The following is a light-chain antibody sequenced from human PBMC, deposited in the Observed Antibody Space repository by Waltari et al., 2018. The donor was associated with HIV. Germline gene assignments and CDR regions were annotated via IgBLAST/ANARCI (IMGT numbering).Light chain of an antibody. CDR3: ATWEDSLSGVL. CDR2: RNS. J-gene: IGLJ2*01. CDR1: SSNIGSTN. V-gene: IGLV1-47*01. Sequence: QSVLTQPPSASGPPGQRVTIFCSGSSSNIGSTNVYWYQQLPEMAPKLLIYRNSGRPSVFPDRFCGSKYGTSASLAISGLRSEDEADYYCATWEDSLSGVLFGGGTKLTVL.